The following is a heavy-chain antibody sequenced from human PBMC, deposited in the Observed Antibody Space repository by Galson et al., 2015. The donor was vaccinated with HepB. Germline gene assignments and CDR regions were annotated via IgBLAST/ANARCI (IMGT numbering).Heavy chain of an antibody. V-gene: IGHV3-30-3*01. J-gene: IGHJ6*02. Sequence: SLRLSCAASGFNFINNAMHWVRQAPGKGLEWVAVISYDGGKKYYADSVKGRFTISRDKFKNTLYLQMNSLRAEDTAVYFCARDREQQLVYGMDVWGQGTTVTVSS. CDR1: GFNFINNA. D-gene: IGHD6-13*01. CDR2: ISYDGGKK. CDR3: ARDREQQLVYGMDV.